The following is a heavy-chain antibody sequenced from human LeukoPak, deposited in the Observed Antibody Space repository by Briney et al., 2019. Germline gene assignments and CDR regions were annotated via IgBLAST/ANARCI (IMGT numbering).Heavy chain of an antibody. V-gene: IGHV3-21*06. Sequence: GGSQSLFCAACGFAFSTYSMNCARLSPGKGLEWVASINSGGTTTHYADSVKGRFTISRDNAQNVLYLQMNGLRADDAAVYYCLRGDSRDFWGQGTLVTVSS. CDR2: INSGGTTT. CDR3: LRGDSRDF. CDR1: GFAFSTYS. D-gene: IGHD3-22*01. J-gene: IGHJ4*02.